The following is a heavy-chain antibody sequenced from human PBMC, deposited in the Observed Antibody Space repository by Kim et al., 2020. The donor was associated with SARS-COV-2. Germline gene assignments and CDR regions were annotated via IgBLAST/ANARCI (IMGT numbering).Heavy chain of an antibody. CDR2: IYYSGST. Sequence: LETLSLTCTVSGGSISSYYWSWIRQPPGKGLEWIGYIYYSGSTNYNPSLKSRVTISVDTSKNQFSLKLSSVTAADTAVYYCARLYSSSWAYYYYGMDVWGQGTTVTVSS. CDR3: ARLYSSSWAYYYYGMDV. V-gene: IGHV4-59*08. J-gene: IGHJ6*02. CDR1: GGSISSYY. D-gene: IGHD6-13*01.